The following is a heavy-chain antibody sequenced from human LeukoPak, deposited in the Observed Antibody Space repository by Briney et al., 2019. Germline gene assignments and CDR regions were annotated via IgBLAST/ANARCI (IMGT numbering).Heavy chain of an antibody. V-gene: IGHV3-21*01. CDR1: GFTFSSYS. CDR2: ISGSGSYI. D-gene: IGHD2-15*01. Sequence: GGSLRLSCAASGFTFSSYSMNWVRQAPGKGLEWVSYISGSGSYIYYADSVKGRFTISRDNAKNSFHLQMDSLRAEDTAVYYCARDPSTLVVVCATRAFDIWGQGTMVTVSS. CDR3: ARDPSTLVVVCATRAFDI. J-gene: IGHJ3*02.